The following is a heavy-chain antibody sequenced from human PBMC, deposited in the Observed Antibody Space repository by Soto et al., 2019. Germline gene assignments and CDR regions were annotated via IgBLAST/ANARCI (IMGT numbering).Heavy chain of an antibody. V-gene: IGHV1-69*12. Sequence: QVQLVQSGAEVKKPGSSVKVSCKASGGTFSSYAISWVQQAPGQGLEWMGGIMPIFGTANNAQKFQGRVTTTADASTSTAYMELSSLRSEDTAVYYCARSIAATGTVGNWFDPWGQGTLVTVSS. CDR1: GGTFSSYA. CDR2: IMPIFGTA. D-gene: IGHD6-13*01. CDR3: ARSIAATGTVGNWFDP. J-gene: IGHJ5*02.